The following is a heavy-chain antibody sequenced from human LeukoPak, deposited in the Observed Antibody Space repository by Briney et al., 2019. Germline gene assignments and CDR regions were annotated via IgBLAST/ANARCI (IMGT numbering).Heavy chain of an antibody. V-gene: IGHV3-23*01. Sequence: PGGSLRLSCEASGFTFGSFAMSWVRQAPGKGLECLSGISASGHYIYNADSVKGRFTISRDNSKNTLYIEMNSLRAEDTAVYYCARDGSWGDYQFYFYMDVWGKGTTVTVSS. J-gene: IGHJ6*03. CDR1: GFTFGSFA. CDR3: ARDGSWGDYQFYFYMDV. CDR2: ISASGHYI. D-gene: IGHD2-2*01.